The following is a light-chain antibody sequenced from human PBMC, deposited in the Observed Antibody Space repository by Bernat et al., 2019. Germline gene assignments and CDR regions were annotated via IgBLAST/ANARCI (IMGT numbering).Light chain of an antibody. Sequence: EIVLTQSPGTLSLSPGERATLSCRASQSVTSSNYLAWYQQKPGQAPRLLIYSASSRATGIPDRFTGSGSGTDFTLTISRLEPEDSAVYYCQQYDSSRMYTFGQGTKLEIK. CDR3: QQYDSSRMYT. V-gene: IGKV3-20*01. CDR1: QSVTSSNY. J-gene: IGKJ2*01. CDR2: SAS.